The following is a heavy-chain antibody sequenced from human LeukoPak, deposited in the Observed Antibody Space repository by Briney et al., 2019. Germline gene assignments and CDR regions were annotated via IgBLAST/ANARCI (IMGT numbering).Heavy chain of an antibody. CDR3: AKGTTYYDILTGYGYPYYFDY. CDR2: ISGSGGST. Sequence: GGSLRLSCATSGFTFSSYAMSWVRQAPGKGLEWVSAISGSGGSTYYADSVKGRFTISRDNSKNTLYVQMNSLRAEDTATYYCAKGTTYYDILTGYGYPYYFDYWGQGTLVTVSS. J-gene: IGHJ4*02. V-gene: IGHV3-23*01. D-gene: IGHD3-9*01. CDR1: GFTFSSYA.